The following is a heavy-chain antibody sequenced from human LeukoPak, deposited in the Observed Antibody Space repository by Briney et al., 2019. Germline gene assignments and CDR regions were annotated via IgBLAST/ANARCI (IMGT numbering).Heavy chain of an antibody. CDR2: IYYSGST. V-gene: IGHV4-59*08. J-gene: IGHJ2*01. CDR1: GGSISSHY. D-gene: IGHD3-22*01. CDR3: ARHRGYFADWYFDL. Sequence: SETLSLTCTVSGGSISSHYWSWIRQPPGKGLEWIGYIYYSGSTNYNPSLKSRVTISVDTSKHQFSLMLTSVTAADTALYYCARHRGYFADWYFDLWGRGTLVTVSS.